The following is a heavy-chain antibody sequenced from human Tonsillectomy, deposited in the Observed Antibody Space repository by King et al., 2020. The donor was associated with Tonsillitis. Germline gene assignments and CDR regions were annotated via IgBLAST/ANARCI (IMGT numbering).Heavy chain of an antibody. J-gene: IGHJ4*02. Sequence: VQLQESGQGLVKPSETLSLTCTVSGYSITSGYYWGWIRQPPEKGLEWIGNIYHSGSTYYNPSLKSRVTISVDTSKNQFSLKLSSVTAADTAVYYCARLSGQYRPDYWGQGTLVTVSS. CDR2: IYHSGST. CDR1: GYSITSGYY. D-gene: IGHD1-26*01. CDR3: ARLSGQYRPDY. V-gene: IGHV4-38-2*02.